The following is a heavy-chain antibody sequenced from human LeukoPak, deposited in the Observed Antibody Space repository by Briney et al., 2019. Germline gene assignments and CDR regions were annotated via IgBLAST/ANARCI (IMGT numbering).Heavy chain of an antibody. CDR3: ASGGDLTPLDY. CDR2: IYHSGSS. J-gene: IGHJ4*02. CDR1: GGSISSNKW. D-gene: IGHD3-16*01. Sequence: SGTLSLTCAVSGGSISSNKWWNWVRQPPGKGLEWIGEIYHSGSSNYNLSLKSRVTISLDKSKNQFSLKLSSVTAADTAVYYCASGGDLTPLDYWGQGTLVSVSS. V-gene: IGHV4-4*02.